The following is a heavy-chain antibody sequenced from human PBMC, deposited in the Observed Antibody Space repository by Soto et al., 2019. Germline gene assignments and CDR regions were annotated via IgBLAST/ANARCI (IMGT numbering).Heavy chain of an antibody. V-gene: IGHV4-30-2*01. CDR3: ARGHYYYGMDV. J-gene: IGHJ6*02. CDR2: IRHSGST. CDR1: GGSISSGGYS. Sequence: QLQLQESGSGLVKPSQTLSLTCAVSGGSISSGGYSWNWIRQPPGKGLEWVGYIRHSGSTYANPSLKSRVTMSLNRSENQFSLNLTSVTAADTAVYFCARGHYYYGMDVWGQGTTITVSS.